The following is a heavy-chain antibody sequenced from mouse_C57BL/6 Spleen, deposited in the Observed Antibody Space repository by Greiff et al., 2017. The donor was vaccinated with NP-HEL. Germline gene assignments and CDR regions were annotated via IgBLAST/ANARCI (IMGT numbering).Heavy chain of an antibody. CDR2: ISSGSSTI. CDR3: GRRNSLRAMDD. V-gene: IGHV5-17*01. Sequence: EVQLVESGGGLVKPGGSLKLSCAASGFTFSDYGMHWVRQAPEKGLEWVAYISSGSSTIYYADTVKGRFTISSDNAKNTLFLQMTSLRSEDTAKYYCGRRNSLRAMDDWGQGTSVTVSS. CDR1: GFTFSDYG. J-gene: IGHJ4*01. D-gene: IGHD6-2*01.